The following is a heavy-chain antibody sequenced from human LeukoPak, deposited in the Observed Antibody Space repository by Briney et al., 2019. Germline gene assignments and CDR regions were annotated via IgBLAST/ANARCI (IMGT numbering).Heavy chain of an antibody. J-gene: IGHJ3*02. CDR3: ASTIPFYDSSGRKTQFAFDI. CDR2: MNPNSANT. D-gene: IGHD3-22*01. CDR1: GYTFTSYD. V-gene: IGHV1-8*01. Sequence: GASVKVSCKASGYTFTSYDINWVRQATGQGLEWMGWMNPNSANTGYAQKFQGRVTMTRNNSISTAYMELSSLRSEDTAVYYCASTIPFYDSSGRKTQFAFDIWGQGTMVTVSS.